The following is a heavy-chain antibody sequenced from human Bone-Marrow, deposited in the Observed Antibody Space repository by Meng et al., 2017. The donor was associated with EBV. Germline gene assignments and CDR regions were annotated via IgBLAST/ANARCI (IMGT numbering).Heavy chain of an antibody. J-gene: IGHJ4*02. CDR1: GGTFSSDA. CDR3: ASESGRGYTPDY. V-gene: IGHV1-69*06. D-gene: IGHD3-10*01. Sequence: QVQLEQAGAGVRKPGSSVKVSCKTSGGTFSSDAISWVRQAPGQGLEWMGGLIPMLGAPNYAQKFQDRVTIIADKSTSIHYMELSSLRSDDTAVYYCASESGRGYTPDYWGRGALVTVSS. CDR2: LIPMLGAP.